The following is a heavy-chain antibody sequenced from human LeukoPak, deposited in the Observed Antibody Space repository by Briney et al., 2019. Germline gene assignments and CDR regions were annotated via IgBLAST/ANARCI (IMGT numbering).Heavy chain of an antibody. CDR2: WYYSGTT. D-gene: IGHD2-15*01. J-gene: IGHJ5*02. CDR3: ARTGDLGYCSGGSCPRGYWFDP. Sequence: SETLSLTCTVSGGSISSNIYYWGWIRQPPGKGLKWIGRWYYSGTTYYHPALESRVTVSGDTSKNQFSLKLSSVTAADTAVYYCARTGDLGYCSGGSCPRGYWFDPWGQGTLVTVSS. CDR1: GGSISSNIYY. V-gene: IGHV4-39*07.